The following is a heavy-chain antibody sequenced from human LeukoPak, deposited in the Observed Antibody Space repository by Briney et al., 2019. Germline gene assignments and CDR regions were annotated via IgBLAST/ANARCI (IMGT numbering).Heavy chain of an antibody. CDR3: ARGPRWTPGKWGMDV. V-gene: IGHV4-34*01. Sequence: SETLSLTCAVYGGSFSGYYWSWIRQPPGKGLEWIGEINHSGSTNYNPSLKSRVTISVDTSKNQFSLKLSSVTAADAAVYYCARGPRWTPGKWGMDVWGQGTTVTVSS. CDR2: INHSGST. D-gene: IGHD5-24*01. CDR1: GGSFSGYY. J-gene: IGHJ6*02.